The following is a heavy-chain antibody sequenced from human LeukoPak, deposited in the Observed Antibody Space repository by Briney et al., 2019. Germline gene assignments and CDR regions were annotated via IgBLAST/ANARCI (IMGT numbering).Heavy chain of an antibody. Sequence: GSLRLSCAASGFTFNIYTMHWVRQAPGKGLEWVANIKEDGSKKNHLDSVKGRFTISRDNAKNFLYLQMNSLRVEDTALYYCARGALGYSGFDQTFDYWAQGTLVTVSS. CDR2: IKEDGSKK. J-gene: IGHJ4*02. CDR3: ARGALGYSGFDQTFDY. D-gene: IGHD5-12*01. V-gene: IGHV3-7*01. CDR1: GFTFNIYT.